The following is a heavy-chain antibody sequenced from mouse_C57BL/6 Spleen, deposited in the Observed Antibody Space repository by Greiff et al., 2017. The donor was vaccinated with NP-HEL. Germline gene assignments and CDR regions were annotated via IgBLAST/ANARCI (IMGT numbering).Heavy chain of an antibody. Sequence: QVHVKQSGAELARPGASVKLSCKASGYTFTSYGISWVKQRTGQGLEWIGEIYPRSGNTYYNEKFKGKATLTADKSSSTAYMELRSLTSEDSAVYFCAPYDYLAYWGQGTLVTVSA. J-gene: IGHJ3*01. V-gene: IGHV1-81*01. CDR2: IYPRSGNT. D-gene: IGHD2-4*01. CDR1: GYTFTSYG. CDR3: APYDYLAY.